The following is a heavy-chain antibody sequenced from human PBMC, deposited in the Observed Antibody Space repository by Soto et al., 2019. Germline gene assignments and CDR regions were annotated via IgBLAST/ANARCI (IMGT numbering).Heavy chain of an antibody. CDR2: IRSKAYGGTT. CDR3: TRSRAVLFGNWFDP. J-gene: IGHJ5*02. CDR1: GFTFGDYA. Sequence: GGSLRLSCTASGFTFGDYAMSWFRQAPGKGLEWVGFIRSKAYGGTTEYAASVKGRFTISRDDSKSIAYLQMNSLKTEDTAVYYCTRSRAVLFGNWFDPWGQGTLVTVSS. D-gene: IGHD3-16*01. V-gene: IGHV3-49*03.